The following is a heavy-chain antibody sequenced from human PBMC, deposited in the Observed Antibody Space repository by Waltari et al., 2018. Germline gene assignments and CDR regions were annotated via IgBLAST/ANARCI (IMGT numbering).Heavy chain of an antibody. D-gene: IGHD3-16*02. J-gene: IGHJ4*02. CDR2: IYPGDSDT. CDR3: ARNPLGELSFSYFDY. CDR1: GYSFTSYW. V-gene: IGHV5-51*01. Sequence: EVQLVKSGAAVTKPGESLKISCTGSGYSFTSYWIGWGRQVPGKGLEWMGVIYPGDSDTRYSPSVQGQVTISADKSISTAYLQWSSLKASDTAMYYCARNPLGELSFSYFDYWGQGTLVTVSS.